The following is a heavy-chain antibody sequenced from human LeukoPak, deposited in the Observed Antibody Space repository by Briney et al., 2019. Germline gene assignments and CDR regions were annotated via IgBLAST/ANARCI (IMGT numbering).Heavy chain of an antibody. Sequence: GGSLRLSCAASGFTFDDYGLTWVRQAPGKGLEWVSGINWNGDSTGYADSVKGRFTISRNNAKKSLLLEMNSLRAEDMALYYCARVGTSAAKLDYWGQGALVTVSS. CDR2: INWNGDST. V-gene: IGHV3-20*04. J-gene: IGHJ4*02. CDR1: GFTFDDYG. CDR3: ARVGTSAAKLDY.